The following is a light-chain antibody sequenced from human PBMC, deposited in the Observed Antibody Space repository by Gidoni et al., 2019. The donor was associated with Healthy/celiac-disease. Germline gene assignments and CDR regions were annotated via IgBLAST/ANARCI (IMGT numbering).Light chain of an antibody. Sequence: EIVLTHSPGTLSLSPGEGATLSCRASQSVSSSYLAWYQQKPGQAPRLLIYGASSRATGIPDRFSGSGSGTDFTLTISRLEPEDFAVYYCQQYGSSPPLFTFGPGTKVDIK. CDR3: QQYGSSPPLFT. CDR1: QSVSSSY. V-gene: IGKV3-20*01. CDR2: GAS. J-gene: IGKJ3*01.